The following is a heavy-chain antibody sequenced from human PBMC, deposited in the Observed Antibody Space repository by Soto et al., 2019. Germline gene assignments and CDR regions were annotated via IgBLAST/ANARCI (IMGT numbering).Heavy chain of an antibody. CDR1: GYTFTSYG. CDR3: ARMGFRYDFWSGAYGEQLPNDY. D-gene: IGHD3-3*01. V-gene: IGHV1-18*01. CDR2: ISAYNGNT. Sequence: ASVKVSCKASGYTFTSYGISWVRQAPGQGLEWMGWISAYNGNTNYAQKLQGRVTMTTDTSTSTAYMELRSLRSDDTAVYYCARMGFRYDFWSGAYGEQLPNDYWGQGTLVTVSS. J-gene: IGHJ4*02.